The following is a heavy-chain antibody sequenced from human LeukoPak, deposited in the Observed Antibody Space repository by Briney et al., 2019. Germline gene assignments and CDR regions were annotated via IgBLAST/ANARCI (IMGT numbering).Heavy chain of an antibody. D-gene: IGHD3-3*01. V-gene: IGHV4-4*02. Sequence: SETLSLTCAVSGGSISSSHWWTWVRQPPGKGLEWIGEIYHSGSTNYNPSLKSRITISVDMSKNQFSLKLSSVTAADTAVYYCARERSGSEIFARSFDIWGQGTMVTVSS. CDR1: GGSISSSHW. CDR2: IYHSGST. CDR3: ARERSGSEIFARSFDI. J-gene: IGHJ3*02.